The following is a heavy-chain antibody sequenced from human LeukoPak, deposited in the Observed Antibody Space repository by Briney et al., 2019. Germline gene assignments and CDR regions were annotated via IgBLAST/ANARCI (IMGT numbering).Heavy chain of an antibody. V-gene: IGHV4-59*01. J-gene: IGHJ6*03. CDR3: ARVPTGYYSDYYYYMDV. D-gene: IGHD3-9*01. CDR2: IYYSGST. CDR1: GGSISSYY. Sequence: SETLSLTCTVSGGSISSYYWSWIRQPPGKGLEWIAYIYYSGSTNYNPSLKSRVTKSVDTSKNQFSLKLTSVTAADTAVYYCARVPTGYYSDYYYYMDVWGKGTTVTVSS.